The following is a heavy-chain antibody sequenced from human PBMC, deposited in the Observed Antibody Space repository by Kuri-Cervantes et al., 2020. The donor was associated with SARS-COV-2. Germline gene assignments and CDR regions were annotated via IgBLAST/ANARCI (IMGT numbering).Heavy chain of an antibody. CDR3: AKEPQLGDAFDI. CDR2: ISGSGGST. Sequence: GESLEISCAASGFTFSSYAMGWVRQAPGKGLEWDSAISGSGGSTYYADSVKGRFTISRDNSKNTLYLQMNSLRAEDTAVYYCAKEPQLGDAFDIWGQGTMVTVSS. CDR1: GFTFSSYA. V-gene: IGHV3-23*01. J-gene: IGHJ3*02. D-gene: IGHD6-6*01.